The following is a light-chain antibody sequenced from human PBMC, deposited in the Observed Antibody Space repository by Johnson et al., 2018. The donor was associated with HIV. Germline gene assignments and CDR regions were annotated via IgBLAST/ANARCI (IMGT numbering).Light chain of an antibody. CDR3: GTWDSRLSIFV. CDR2: EDN. Sequence: QPVLTQPPSVSAAPGQKVTISCSGSSSNIGNNYVSWYQQLPGTTPKLLMYEDNERPSGIPDRFSGSKSGPSATLGISGLQTGDEADYFCGTWDSRLSIFVFGTGTKITV. CDR1: SSNIGNNY. J-gene: IGLJ1*01. V-gene: IGLV1-51*02.